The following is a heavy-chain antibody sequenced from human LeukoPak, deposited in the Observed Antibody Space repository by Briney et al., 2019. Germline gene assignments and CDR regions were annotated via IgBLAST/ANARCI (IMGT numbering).Heavy chain of an antibody. Sequence: SETLSLTCTVSGGSITNTSYYWAWIRQPPGKGLEWIGSVYYTGSTYHTPSLQNRVTISVDTSKNQFSLTLTSVTAADTAVYFCARDTPPITMIAVIIPGTFDVWGQGTMVTVSS. D-gene: IGHD3-22*01. V-gene: IGHV4-39*07. CDR1: GGSITNTSYY. CDR2: VYYTGST. J-gene: IGHJ3*01. CDR3: ARDTPPITMIAVIIPGTFDV.